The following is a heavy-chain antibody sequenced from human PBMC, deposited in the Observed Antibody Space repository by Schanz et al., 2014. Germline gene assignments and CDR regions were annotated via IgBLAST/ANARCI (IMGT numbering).Heavy chain of an antibody. Sequence: EVPLVESGGGLVKPGGSLRLSCAASGFTFSTYYMNWVRQAPGKGLEWVSSISSSSSYISYADSVKGRFTISRDNAKNSLYLQMNSLRAEDTAVYYCARPNDSSWYMDVWGKGTTVTVSS. D-gene: IGHD2-21*02. V-gene: IGHV3-21*02. CDR3: ARPNDSSWYMDV. J-gene: IGHJ6*03. CDR1: GFTFSTYY. CDR2: ISSSSSYI.